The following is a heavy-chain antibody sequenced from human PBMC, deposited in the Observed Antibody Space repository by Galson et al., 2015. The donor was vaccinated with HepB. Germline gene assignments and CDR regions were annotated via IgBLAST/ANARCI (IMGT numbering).Heavy chain of an antibody. Sequence: SVKVSCKASGYTFTSYAMHWVRQAPGQRLEWMGWINAGNGNTKYSQKFQGRVTITRDTSASTAYMELSSLRSEDTAVYYCARDPVVVVVQTTTHEYNWFDPWGQGTLVTVSS. V-gene: IGHV1-3*01. D-gene: IGHD3-22*01. J-gene: IGHJ5*02. CDR2: INAGNGNT. CDR1: GYTFTSYA. CDR3: ARDPVVVVVQTTTHEYNWFDP.